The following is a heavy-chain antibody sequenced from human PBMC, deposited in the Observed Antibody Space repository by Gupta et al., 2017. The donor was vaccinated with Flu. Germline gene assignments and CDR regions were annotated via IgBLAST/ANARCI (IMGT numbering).Heavy chain of an antibody. J-gene: IGHJ2*01. Sequence: RGLELVSSITLAGSFIWYADSVKGRFTISRDNTQRSLFLQMDSLTPEDTAVYFCASAPKEAEYGYIGGWFFDLWGRGTVVTVSS. CDR2: ITLAGSFI. CDR3: ASAPKEAEYGYIGGWFFDL. D-gene: IGHD5-18*01. V-gene: IGHV3-21*01.